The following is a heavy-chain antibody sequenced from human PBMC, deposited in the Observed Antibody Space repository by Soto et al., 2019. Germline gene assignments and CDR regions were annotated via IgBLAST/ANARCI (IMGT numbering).Heavy chain of an antibody. D-gene: IGHD6-19*01. V-gene: IGHV1-46*03. CDR2: INPSGGST. CDR1: GYTFTSYY. CDR3: ARDGRIAVAGTNAFDI. Sequence: QVQLVQSGAEVKKPGASVKVSCKASGYTFTSYYMHWVRQAPGQGLEWMGIINPSGGSTSYAQKFQGRVRMTRDTSTSTVYMELSSLRSEDTAVYYCARDGRIAVAGTNAFDIWGQGTMVTVSS. J-gene: IGHJ3*02.